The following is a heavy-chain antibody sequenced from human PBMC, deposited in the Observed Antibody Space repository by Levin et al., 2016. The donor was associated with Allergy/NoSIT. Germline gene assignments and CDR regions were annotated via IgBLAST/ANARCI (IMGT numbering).Heavy chain of an antibody. D-gene: IGHD2-8*01. Sequence: WIRQPPGKGLEWISYISSSSSYTNYADSVKGRFTISRDNAKNSLYLQMNSLRAEDTAVYYCARDLYSCPNGVCYTGLQDWGQGTLVTVSS. CDR3: ARDLYSCPNGVCYTGLQD. V-gene: IGHV3-11*05. J-gene: IGHJ4*02. CDR2: ISSSSSYT.